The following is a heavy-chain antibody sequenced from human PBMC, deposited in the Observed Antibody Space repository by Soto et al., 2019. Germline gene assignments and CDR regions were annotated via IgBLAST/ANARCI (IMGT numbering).Heavy chain of an antibody. D-gene: IGHD6-6*01. CDR2: ISTYNGNT. V-gene: IGHV1-18*04. CDR3: ARDGGDSSFFYYYYGMDV. Sequence: ASVKVSCKASGYTFTDYGISWVRQAPGQGLEWMGWISTYNGNTIYAQKLQGRVTMTTDTSTSTAYMELRSLRSGDTAVYYCARDGGDSSFFYYYYGMDVWGQGTTVTVSS. J-gene: IGHJ6*02. CDR1: GYTFTDYG.